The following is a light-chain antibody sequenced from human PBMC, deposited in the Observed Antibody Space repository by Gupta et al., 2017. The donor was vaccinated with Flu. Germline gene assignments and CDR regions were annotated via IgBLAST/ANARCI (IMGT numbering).Light chain of an antibody. CDR1: RRRDYY. V-gene: IGLV3-19*01. Sequence: LEKTSSVSCQGDRRRDYYPSWYQQKPRQAPVLVIYGKNNRPTGIPDRFSGSSSGNTASVTITGAQAEDEADYYCNSRDSSAMGVFGTGTKFTVL. CDR2: GKN. J-gene: IGLJ1*01. CDR3: NSRDSSAMGV.